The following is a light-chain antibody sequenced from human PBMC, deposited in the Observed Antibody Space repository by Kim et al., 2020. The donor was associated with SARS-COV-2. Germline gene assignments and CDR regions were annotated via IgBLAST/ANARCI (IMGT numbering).Light chain of an antibody. CDR1: SSNIGRNY. Sequence: ELTQPPSASGTPGQRVTITCSGSSSNIGRNYVYWYQQLPGTAPKVLIYRSNQRPSGVPDRFSGSQSGTSASLAISGLRSEDEADYYCSAWDDTLSTWV. CDR2: RSN. J-gene: IGLJ3*02. CDR3: SAWDDTLSTWV. V-gene: IGLV1-47*01.